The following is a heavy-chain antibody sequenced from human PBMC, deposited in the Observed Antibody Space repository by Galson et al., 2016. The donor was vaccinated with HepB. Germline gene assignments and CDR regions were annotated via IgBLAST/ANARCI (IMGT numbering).Heavy chain of an antibody. CDR2: ISVHNGNT. CDR1: GYSFSTYG. V-gene: IGHV1-18*01. J-gene: IGHJ1*01. Sequence: SVKVSCKASGYSFSTYGITWVRQAPGQGLEWMGWISVHNGNTNYAQKLQGRVTMTTDTSTSTAYMELRSLRSDDTAVYYCARTWNYDILTGYHKVGVGYFQHWGQGTLVTVSS. CDR3: ARTWNYDILTGYHKVGVGYFQH. D-gene: IGHD3-9*01.